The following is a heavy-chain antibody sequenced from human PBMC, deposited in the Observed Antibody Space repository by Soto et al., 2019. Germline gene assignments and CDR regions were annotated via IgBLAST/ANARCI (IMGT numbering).Heavy chain of an antibody. D-gene: IGHD4-17*01. J-gene: IGHJ4*02. CDR3: ARHVDYGDYAGGYYFDY. V-gene: IGHV4-59*08. CDR2: IYYSGST. CDR1: NGLISGCC. Sequence: SESLCLTGAFANGLISGCCWSGIRQPPGKGLEWIGYIYYSGSTNYNPSLKSRVTISVDTSKNQFSLKLSSVTAADTAVYYCARHVDYGDYAGGYYFDYWGQGTLVTVSS.